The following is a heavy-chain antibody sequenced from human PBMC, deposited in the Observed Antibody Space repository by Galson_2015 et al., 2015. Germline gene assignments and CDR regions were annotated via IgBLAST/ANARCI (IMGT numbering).Heavy chain of an antibody. V-gene: IGHV2-5*02. CDR1: GFSPRTRGMG. CDR3: AHSLTVVTYFDY. D-gene: IGHD4-23*01. J-gene: IGHJ4*02. CDR2: LYWDDDK. Sequence: PALVKPPQTPPPPYTSSGFSPRTRGMGVGWIRQPPGKALGGLALLYWDDDKRYSPSLKSRLTITKDTSKNQVVLTMTNMDPVDTATYYCAHSLTVVTYFDYWGQGTLVTVSS.